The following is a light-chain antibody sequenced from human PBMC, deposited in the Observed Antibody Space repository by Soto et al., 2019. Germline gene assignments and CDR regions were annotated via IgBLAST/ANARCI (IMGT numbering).Light chain of an antibody. CDR1: SSDVGGYNY. J-gene: IGLJ1*01. CDR2: EVS. Sequence: QSVLTQPPSASGSFGQSVTISCTGTSSDVGGYNYVSWYQQHPGKAPKLMIYEVSERPSGVPDRFSGSKSGNTASLTASGIQDDDEADYYCSSYSGTNYHYVFGTGTKLTVL. V-gene: IGLV2-8*01. CDR3: SSYSGTNYHYV.